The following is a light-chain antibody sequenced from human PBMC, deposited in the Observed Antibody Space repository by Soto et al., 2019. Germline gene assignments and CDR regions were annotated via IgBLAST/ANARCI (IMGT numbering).Light chain of an antibody. CDR3: QQRSDWPQLT. V-gene: IGKV3-11*01. Sequence: EIVLTHSPVTLSLSPCERATLYFSASHSVSNYLAWYQQKPGQAPRLLIYDASNRATGLPARFSGSGSGTDFTLTISSLEPEDFAVYFCQQRSDWPQLTFGGGTKVDI. CDR2: DAS. J-gene: IGKJ4*01. CDR1: HSVSNY.